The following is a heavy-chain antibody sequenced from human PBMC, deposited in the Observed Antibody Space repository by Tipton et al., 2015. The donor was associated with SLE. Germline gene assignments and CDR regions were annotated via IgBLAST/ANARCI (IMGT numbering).Heavy chain of an antibody. D-gene: IGHD4-11*01. V-gene: IGHV4-39*01. CDR3: ARCHDYSIPFDP. Sequence: TLSLTCTVSGGSISSSSYYWGWIRQPPGKGLEWIGSIYYSGSTNYNPSLKSRVTISVDTSKNQFSLKLSSVTAADTAVYYCARCHDYSIPFDPWGQGTLVTVSS. J-gene: IGHJ5*02. CDR2: IYYSGST. CDR1: GGSISSSSYY.